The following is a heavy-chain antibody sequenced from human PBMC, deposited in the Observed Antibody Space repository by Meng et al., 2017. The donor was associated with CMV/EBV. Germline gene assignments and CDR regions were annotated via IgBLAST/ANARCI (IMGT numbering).Heavy chain of an antibody. D-gene: IGHD2-2*01. CDR2: IYYSGST. CDR1: GGSISSSSYY. J-gene: IGHJ3*02. V-gene: IGHV4-39*07. Sequence: GSLRLSCTVPGGSISSSSYYWGWIRQPPGKGLEWIGSIYYSGSTYYNPSLKSRVTISVDTSKNQFSLKLSSVTAADTAVYYCARSVVVPAALNDAFDIWGQGTMVTVSS. CDR3: ARSVVVPAALNDAFDI.